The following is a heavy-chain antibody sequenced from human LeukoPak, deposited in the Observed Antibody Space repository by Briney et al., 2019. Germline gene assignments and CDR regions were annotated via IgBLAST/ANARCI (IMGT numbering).Heavy chain of an antibody. V-gene: IGHV4-59*01. D-gene: IGHD1-26*01. Sequence: SETLSPTCTVSGGSISSYYWSWIRQPPGKGLEWMGYIHYSGSTNYNPSLKSRVTISVDMSKNQFSLKLTSVTAADTAVYYCARDFVGAKYYGMDVWGQGTTVTVSS. CDR2: IHYSGST. CDR1: GGSISSYY. CDR3: ARDFVGAKYYGMDV. J-gene: IGHJ6*02.